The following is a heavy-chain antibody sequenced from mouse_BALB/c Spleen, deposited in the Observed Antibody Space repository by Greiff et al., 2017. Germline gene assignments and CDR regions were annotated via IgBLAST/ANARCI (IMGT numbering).Heavy chain of an antibody. D-gene: IGHD1-1*01. CDR2: IWGGGST. V-gene: IGHV2-6-5*01. J-gene: IGHJ4*01. Sequence: QEQLKESGPGLVAPSQSLSITCTVSGFSLTDYGVSWIRQPPGKGLEWLGVIWGGGSTYYNSALKSRLSISKDNSKSQVFLKMNSLQTDDTAMYYCAKHGGYYGSSYRGYAMDYWGQGTSVTVSS. CDR1: GFSLTDYG. CDR3: AKHGGYYGSSYRGYAMDY.